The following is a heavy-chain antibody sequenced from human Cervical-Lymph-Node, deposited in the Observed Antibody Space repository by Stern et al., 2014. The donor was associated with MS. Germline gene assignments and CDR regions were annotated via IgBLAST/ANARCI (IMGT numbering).Heavy chain of an antibody. CDR2: ISSTGSTM. CDR3: ARSVFHGCRFDY. CDR1: GFTFSDHY. V-gene: IGHV3-11*01. Sequence: QVQLVESGGDLVKPGGSLRLSCAASGFTFSDHYMTWIRQAPGTGLEWGSHISSTGSTMYYADSVKGRFTISRDNAKNSLYLQMNSLRAEDTAVYYCARSVFHGCRFDYWGQGTLVTVSS. J-gene: IGHJ4*02. D-gene: IGHD5-24*01.